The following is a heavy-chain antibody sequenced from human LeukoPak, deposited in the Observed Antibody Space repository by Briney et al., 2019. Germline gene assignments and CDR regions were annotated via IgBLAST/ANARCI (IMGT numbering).Heavy chain of an antibody. J-gene: IGHJ6*02. D-gene: IGHD6-13*01. V-gene: IGHV1-2*02. Sequence: GASVNVSCKASGYTVIGYYMHWVRQAPGQGLEWMGWIYPNSGGTNYAQKFQGRVAMTRDTSISTAYMELSRLRSDDTAVYYCAREIGSSWYPPYYYGMDVWGQGTTVTVSS. CDR2: IYPNSGGT. CDR3: AREIGSSWYPPYYYGMDV. CDR1: GYTVIGYY.